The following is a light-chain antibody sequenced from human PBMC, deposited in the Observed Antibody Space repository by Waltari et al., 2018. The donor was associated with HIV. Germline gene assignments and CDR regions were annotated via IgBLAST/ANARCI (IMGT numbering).Light chain of an antibody. CDR2: QDT. CDR3: QAWGTSNVV. CDR1: ELGSRY. Sequence: SYELTQPPSVSVSPGETASITCSGDELGSRYGSWYQQKPGQSPLLVIYQDTKRPSGIPERFSGANSGNTGTLTISGTQTMDEADYYCQAWGTSNVVFGGGTKLTVL. J-gene: IGLJ2*01. V-gene: IGLV3-1*01.